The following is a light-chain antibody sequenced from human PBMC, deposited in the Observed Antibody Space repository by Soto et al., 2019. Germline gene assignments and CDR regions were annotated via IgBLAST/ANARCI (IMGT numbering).Light chain of an antibody. CDR2: GAS. Sequence: EIVLTQSPATLSLSPGERATLSCRASQSVSSNLAWYQQKPGQAPRLLIYGASTRATGIPARFSGSGSGTEFTLTISSLQSEDFAVYYCRQYNNWPQTFGQGTTVDIK. J-gene: IGKJ1*01. CDR1: QSVSSN. V-gene: IGKV3-15*01. CDR3: RQYNNWPQT.